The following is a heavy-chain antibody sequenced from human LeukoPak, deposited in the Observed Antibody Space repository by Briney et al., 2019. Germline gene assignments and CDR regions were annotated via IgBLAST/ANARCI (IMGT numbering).Heavy chain of an antibody. D-gene: IGHD3-22*01. J-gene: IGHJ4*02. CDR3: ARDVYYYDSSGYLTYYFDY. CDR2: IIPILGIA. V-gene: IGHV1-69*04. CDR1: GGTFSSYA. Sequence: GSSVKVSCKASGGTFSSYAISWVRQAPGQGLEWMGRIIPILGIANYAQKFQGRVTITADKSTSTAYMELSSLRSEDTAVYYCARDVYYYDSSGYLTYYFDYWGQGTLVTVSS.